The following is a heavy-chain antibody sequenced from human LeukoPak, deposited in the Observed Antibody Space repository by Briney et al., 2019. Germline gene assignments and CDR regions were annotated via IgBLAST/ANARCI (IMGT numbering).Heavy chain of an antibody. CDR3: ATSRYYYDSSGYDY. Sequence: ASVTVSFKVSGYTLTELSMHWVRQAPGEGLARMGGFDPEDGETIYAQKFQRRVTMTEDTSTDTAYMELSSLRSEDTAVYYCATSRYYYDSSGYDYWGQGTLVTVSS. D-gene: IGHD3-22*01. J-gene: IGHJ4*02. V-gene: IGHV1-24*01. CDR2: FDPEDGET. CDR1: GYTLTELS.